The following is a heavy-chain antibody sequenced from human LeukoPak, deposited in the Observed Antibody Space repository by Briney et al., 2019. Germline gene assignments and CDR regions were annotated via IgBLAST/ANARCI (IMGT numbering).Heavy chain of an antibody. Sequence: GGSPRLSCAASGFTFDNYAMNWVRQAPGKGLEWVLGISGSGVNTYYADSVKGRFTVSRDNSKNTLYLQLNSLRGEDTAIYYCARDTSFNYGAHAMDVWGQGTTVTVSS. J-gene: IGHJ6*02. V-gene: IGHV3-23*01. CDR2: ISGSGVNT. D-gene: IGHD4/OR15-4a*01. CDR3: ARDTSFNYGAHAMDV. CDR1: GFTFDNYA.